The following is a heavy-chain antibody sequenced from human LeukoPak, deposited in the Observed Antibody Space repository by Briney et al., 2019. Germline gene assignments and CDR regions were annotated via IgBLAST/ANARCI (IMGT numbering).Heavy chain of an antibody. J-gene: IGHJ6*03. CDR3: ARDGYSRDYYYYMDV. Sequence: PSETLSLTCTVSGGSISSSYWSWIRQPPGKGLEWIGYIYYSGSTNYNPSLKSRVTISVDTSKNQFSLKLSSVTAADTAVYYCARDGYSRDYYYYMDVWGKGTTVTISS. CDR2: IYYSGST. CDR1: GGSISSSY. V-gene: IGHV4-59*01. D-gene: IGHD6-13*01.